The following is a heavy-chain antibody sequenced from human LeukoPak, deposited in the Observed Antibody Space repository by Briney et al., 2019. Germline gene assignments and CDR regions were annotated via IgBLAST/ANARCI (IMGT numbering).Heavy chain of an antibody. D-gene: IGHD2-15*01. V-gene: IGHV4-59*08. CDR2: IYYSGST. CDR1: GGCISSYY. CDR3: ARTYLGAGWSNYYYYYMDV. J-gene: IGHJ6*03. Sequence: SETLSLTCTVSGGCISSYYWSWIRQPPGKGLEWIGYIYYSGSTNYNPSLKSRVTISVDTSKNQFSLKLSSVTAADTAVYYCARTYLGAGWSNYYYYYMDVWGKGTTVTVSS.